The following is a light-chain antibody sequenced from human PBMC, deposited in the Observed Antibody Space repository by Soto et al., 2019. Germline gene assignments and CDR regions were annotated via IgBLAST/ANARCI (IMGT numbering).Light chain of an antibody. CDR1: SSNIGAGYD. J-gene: IGLJ1*01. V-gene: IGLV1-40*01. CDR3: QSYDSSLSGYV. CDR2: ANS. Sequence: QAVVTQPPSVSGAPGQRVTISCTGSSSNIGAGYDVHWYQQLPGTAPKLLIYANSKRPSGVPDRFSGSKSVTSPSLAITGLQAEDEADYYCQSYDSSLSGYVFGSGTKLTVL.